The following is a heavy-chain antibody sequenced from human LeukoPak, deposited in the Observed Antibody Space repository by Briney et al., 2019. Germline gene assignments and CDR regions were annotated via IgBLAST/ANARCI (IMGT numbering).Heavy chain of an antibody. Sequence: PGGSLRLSCAASGFTFSSYWMHWVRQAPGKGLVWVSRINTDGSSMSYADSVKGRFTISRDNAKNTLYLQMNSLRAEDTAVYYCAARGYCSSTSCLLEYWGQGTLVTVSS. J-gene: IGHJ4*02. D-gene: IGHD2-2*01. CDR3: AARGYCSSTSCLLEY. V-gene: IGHV3-74*01. CDR2: INTDGSSM. CDR1: GFTFSSYW.